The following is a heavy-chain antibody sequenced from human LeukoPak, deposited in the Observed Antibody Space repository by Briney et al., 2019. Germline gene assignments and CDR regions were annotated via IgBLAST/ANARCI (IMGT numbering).Heavy chain of an antibody. V-gene: IGHV4-59*08. CDR2: IYSSGST. J-gene: IGHJ5*02. CDR3: GRHQLYCRGASCYPDWFDP. Sequence: SETLSLTCTVSGCSISSYCWRWIRQPPGKGLVNIQYIYSSGSTNCNPSVKSRVTISVDTSKTQCSLKLNSVTAADTAVYYCGRHQLYCRGASCYPDWFDPCGQGILVTVSS. CDR1: GCSISSYC. D-gene: IGHD2-15*01.